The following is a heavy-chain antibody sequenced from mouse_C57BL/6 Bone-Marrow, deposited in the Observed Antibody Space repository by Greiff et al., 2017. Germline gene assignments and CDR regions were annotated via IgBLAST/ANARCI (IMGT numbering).Heavy chain of an antibody. CDR3: SSFDGNYFDF. V-gene: IGHV14-4*01. CDR2: IDPEIGDT. J-gene: IGHJ2*01. CDR1: GYTFTSYD. D-gene: IGHD2-3*01. Sequence: EVQLQQSGPELVKPGASVKLSCKASGYTFTSYDINWVKQRPEQGLEWIGWIDPEIGDTEYASKFQGKATITSDTSSNTAYLQLSSLTSEDTAVYYCSSFDGNYFDFWGRGNALTVAS.